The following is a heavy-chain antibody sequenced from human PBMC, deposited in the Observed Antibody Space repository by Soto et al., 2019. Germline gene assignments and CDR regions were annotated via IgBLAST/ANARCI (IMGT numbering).Heavy chain of an antibody. CDR3: ATPGGFGMDV. D-gene: IGHD5-12*01. CDR2: IFPADSET. J-gene: IGHJ6*02. V-gene: IGHV5-51*01. Sequence: GESLRISCEASGYIFSNNWIGWVRQMPGKGLEWMGIIFPADSETRYMPSFEGRVTISADKSINTAYVQWSSLESSDTAIYYCATPGGFGMDVWGQGASVTVSS. CDR1: GYIFSNNW.